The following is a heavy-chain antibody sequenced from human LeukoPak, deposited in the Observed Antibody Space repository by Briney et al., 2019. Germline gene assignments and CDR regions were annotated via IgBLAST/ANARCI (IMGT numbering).Heavy chain of an antibody. V-gene: IGHV3-74*01. Sequence: GGSLRLSCAASGFTFSNYWTHWVRQAPGKGLVWVSRIKSDGSNTGYADSVKGRFTISRDNSKNTLYLQLNSLRVEDTAVYYCARGGPIAVAGPDYWGQGTLVTVSS. CDR2: IKSDGSNT. CDR3: ARGGPIAVAGPDY. J-gene: IGHJ4*02. D-gene: IGHD6-19*01. CDR1: GFTFSNYW.